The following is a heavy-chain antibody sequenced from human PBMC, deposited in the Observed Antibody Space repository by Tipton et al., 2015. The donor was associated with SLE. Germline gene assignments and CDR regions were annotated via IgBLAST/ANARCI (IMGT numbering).Heavy chain of an antibody. J-gene: IGHJ6*02. V-gene: IGHV3-21*03. CDR1: GFTFSDYS. CDR3: ARGLSGYSSSWFYYYYGMDV. Sequence: SLRLSCAASGFTFSDYSMNWVRQAPGKGLEWVSFISSSGSYIVYSDSVRGRFTISRDNAKNSLFLQMNSLRPEDAAVYYCARGLSGYSSSWFYYYYGMDVWGQGTTVTVSS. D-gene: IGHD6-13*01. CDR2: ISSSGSYI.